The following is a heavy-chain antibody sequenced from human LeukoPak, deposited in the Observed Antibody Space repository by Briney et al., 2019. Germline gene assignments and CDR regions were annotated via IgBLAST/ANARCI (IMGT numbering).Heavy chain of an antibody. V-gene: IGHV1-2*02. J-gene: IGHJ4*02. D-gene: IGHD1-26*01. CDR1: GYTFTGYY. Sequence: ASVKVSCKASGYTFTGYYMHWVRQAPGQGLEWMGWINPNSGGTNYAQKFQGRVTMTRDTSISTAYMELSRLRSDDTAVYYCARVPHLRLLELPLDYWGQGTLVTVSS. CDR3: ARVPHLRLLELPLDY. CDR2: INPNSGGT.